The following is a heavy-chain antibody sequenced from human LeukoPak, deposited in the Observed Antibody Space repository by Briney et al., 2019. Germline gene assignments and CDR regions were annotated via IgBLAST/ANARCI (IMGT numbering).Heavy chain of an antibody. CDR2: ISSSSNII. CDR3: ARASFGVVIPYMDV. V-gene: IGHV3-48*01. D-gene: IGHD3-3*01. J-gene: IGHJ6*03. CDR1: GFTFSSYS. Sequence: GGSLRLSCAASGFTFSSYSMDWVRQAPGKGLEWVSYISSSSNIIYYADSVKGRFTISRDNAKNSLYLQMNSLRAEDTAVYYCARASFGVVIPYMDVWGKGTTVTVAS.